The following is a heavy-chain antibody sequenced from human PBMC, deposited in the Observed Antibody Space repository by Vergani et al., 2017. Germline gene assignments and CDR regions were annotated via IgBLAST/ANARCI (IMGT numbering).Heavy chain of an antibody. V-gene: IGHV3-72*01. CDR1: GFIFSDHY. CDR3: VGVKDSNWNDHLYDI. D-gene: IGHD1-1*01. J-gene: IGHJ3*02. Sequence: EVQVVESGGGLVQPGGSLRLSCAASGFIFSDHYMDWVRQAPGKGLEWVGRIRNKANGYTTQYSASVKGRFTILREDTKSYLYLQMNSLQTEDKALYYCVGVKDSNWNDHLYDIWGQGTLVTVSS. CDR2: IRNKANGYTT.